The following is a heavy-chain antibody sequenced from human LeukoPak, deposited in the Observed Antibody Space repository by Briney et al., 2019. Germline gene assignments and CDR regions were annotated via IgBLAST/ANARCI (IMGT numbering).Heavy chain of an antibody. J-gene: IGHJ6*02. CDR2: IGGSGGNT. CDR3: AKDSVVVPAAPYGMDV. V-gene: IGHV3-23*01. CDR1: GDTFKNYA. Sequence: GGSLRLSCIASGDTFKNYAMSWVRQARGKGLEGVSTIGGSGGNTYYAASVKGRFTISRDNSRNTLYLQMNSLRAEDTAVYYCAKDSVVVPAAPYGMDVWGQGTTVTASS. D-gene: IGHD2-2*01.